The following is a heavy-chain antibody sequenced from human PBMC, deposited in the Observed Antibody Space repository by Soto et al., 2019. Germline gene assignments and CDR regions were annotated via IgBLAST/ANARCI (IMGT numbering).Heavy chain of an antibody. CDR1: GGSIRSYY. J-gene: IGHJ6*02. CDR2: IYYSGST. CDR3: AREAMREYYYDSSGYYANGSMDV. D-gene: IGHD3-22*01. Sequence: PSETLSLTCTVSGGSIRSYYWSWIRQPPGKGLEWIGYIYYSGSTNYNPSLKSRVTISVDTSKNQFSLKLSSVTAADTAVYYCAREAMREYYYDSSGYYANGSMDVWGQGTTVTVSS. V-gene: IGHV4-59*01.